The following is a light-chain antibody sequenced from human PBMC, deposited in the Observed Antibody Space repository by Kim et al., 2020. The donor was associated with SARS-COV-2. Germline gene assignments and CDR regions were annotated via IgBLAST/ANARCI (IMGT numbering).Light chain of an antibody. J-gene: IGKJ4*01. V-gene: IGKV4-1*01. CDR2: WAS. CDR3: QQYYTTPPT. CDR1: QSVLYRSNNKND. Sequence: ATINCKSSQSVLYRSNNKNDLAWYQQKPGQPPKLLVYWASTRESGVPDRFSGSGSGTDFTLTISNLQAEDVAVYYCQQYYTTPPTFGGGTKVDIK.